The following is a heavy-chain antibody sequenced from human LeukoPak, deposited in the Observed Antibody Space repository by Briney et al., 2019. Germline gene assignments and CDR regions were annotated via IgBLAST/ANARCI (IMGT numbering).Heavy chain of an antibody. CDR3: ASFPSVSTDY. CDR2: INHGGST. D-gene: IGHD2-2*01. Sequence: SETLSLTCAVYGENFSIYFYSWIRQPPGKGLEWIGEINHGGSTSYNPSLKSRVTISVDTSKNQFSLRLSSVTAADTAVYYCASFPSVSTDYWSQGTLVTVSS. V-gene: IGHV4-34*01. J-gene: IGHJ4*02. CDR1: GENFSIYF.